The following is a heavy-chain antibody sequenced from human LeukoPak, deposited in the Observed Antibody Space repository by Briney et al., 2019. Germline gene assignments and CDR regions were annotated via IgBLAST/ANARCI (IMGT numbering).Heavy chain of an antibody. Sequence: SQTLSLTCTVSGTSISSSTYYYWSCIRQHPGVAPDWMGYIYYLDATYYNPSLKSRVSISVAASENQFSLKLTSVTAADTAVYYCARLNYYDSGSLTYSFDYWGQGTLVTVSP. V-gene: IGHV4-31*03. CDR1: GTSISSSTYYY. CDR2: IYYLDAT. D-gene: IGHD3-10*01. CDR3: ARLNYYDSGSLTYSFDY. J-gene: IGHJ4*02.